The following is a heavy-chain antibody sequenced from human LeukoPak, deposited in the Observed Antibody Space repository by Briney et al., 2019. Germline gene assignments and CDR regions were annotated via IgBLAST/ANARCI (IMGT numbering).Heavy chain of an antibody. CDR2: MNPNSGNT. CDR3: ARARGELLLDAFDI. CDR1: GYTFTSYD. V-gene: IGHV1-8*01. Sequence: ASVKVSCKASGYTFTSYDINWVRQAAGQGLEWMGWMNPNSGNTGYAQKFQGRVTMTRNTSISTAYMELSSLRSEDTAMYYCARARGELLLDAFDIWGQGTMVTVSS. J-gene: IGHJ3*02. D-gene: IGHD1-26*01.